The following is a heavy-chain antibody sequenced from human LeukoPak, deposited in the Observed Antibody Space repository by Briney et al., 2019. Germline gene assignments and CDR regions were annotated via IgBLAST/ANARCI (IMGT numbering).Heavy chain of an antibody. Sequence: SETLSLTCTVSGXSINFYYGSWIRQPAGKGLEWIGRIYSTGSTNYSPSLKSRVTMSVDKSKNQFSLKLSSVTAADTAVYYCARETGDNSVDYWGQGTLVTVSS. CDR3: ARETGDNSVDY. CDR2: IYSTGST. CDR1: GXSINFYY. D-gene: IGHD4-23*01. V-gene: IGHV4-4*07. J-gene: IGHJ4*02.